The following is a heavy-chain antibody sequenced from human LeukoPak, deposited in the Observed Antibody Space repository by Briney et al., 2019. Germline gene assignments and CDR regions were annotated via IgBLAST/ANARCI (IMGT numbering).Heavy chain of an antibody. Sequence: PSETLSLTCTVSGGSISSGDYYWSWIRQPPGKGLEWIGCIYYIGNTFYNPSLKSRVTISVDTSKNQFSLKLSSVTAADTAVYYCAREKTGNFDYWGLGTLVTVSS. D-gene: IGHD1-1*01. CDR1: GGSISSGDYY. V-gene: IGHV4-30-4*01. CDR2: IYYIGNT. J-gene: IGHJ4*02. CDR3: AREKTGNFDY.